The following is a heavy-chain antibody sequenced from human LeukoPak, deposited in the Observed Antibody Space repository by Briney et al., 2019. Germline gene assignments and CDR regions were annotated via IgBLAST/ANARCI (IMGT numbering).Heavy chain of an antibody. D-gene: IGHD5-12*01. J-gene: IGHJ4*02. CDR2: ISSSSRHI. V-gene: IGHV3-21*01. CDR3: ARAGYSGYGDY. CDR1: WFPFSIYS. Sequence: GGSLRLSCAASWFPFSIYSMNWVRPAPEKGLEWVSSISSSSRHIYHAHSVKGRFTISRDKDKNSLYLQMNSLRAEDTAVYYCARAGYSGYGDYWGQGTLVTVSS.